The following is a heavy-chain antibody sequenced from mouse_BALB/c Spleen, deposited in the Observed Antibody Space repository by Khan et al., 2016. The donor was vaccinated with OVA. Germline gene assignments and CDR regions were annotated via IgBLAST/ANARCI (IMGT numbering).Heavy chain of an antibody. CDR1: GFTFSSYS. Sequence: EVKLLESGGDLVKPGGSLKLSCAASGFTFSSYSMFWVRQTPDKRLEWVATISSGGDYTYYPDNVKGRFTISRDNAKNTLYLQMSSLKSEDTAMYYCASHLTGSFAYWGQGTLVTVSA. CDR3: ASHLTGSFAY. CDR2: ISSGGDYT. J-gene: IGHJ3*01. V-gene: IGHV5-6*01. D-gene: IGHD4-1*01.